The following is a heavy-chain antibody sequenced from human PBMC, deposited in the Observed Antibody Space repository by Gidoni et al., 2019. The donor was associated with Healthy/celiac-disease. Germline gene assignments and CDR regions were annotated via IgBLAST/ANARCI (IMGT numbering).Heavy chain of an antibody. J-gene: IGHJ4*02. V-gene: IGHV3-30*18. Sequence: QVQLLESGGGVVQPGGSLRLTCAAAGFTFSSYGMHWVRQAPGKGLEWVAVISYDGSNKYYTDSVKVRFTISRDNSKNTLYLQMNSLRAEDTAVYYCAKGGTADRPFDYWGQGTLVTVSS. CDR1: GFTFSSYG. CDR3: AKGGTADRPFDY. CDR2: ISYDGSNK. D-gene: IGHD3-16*01.